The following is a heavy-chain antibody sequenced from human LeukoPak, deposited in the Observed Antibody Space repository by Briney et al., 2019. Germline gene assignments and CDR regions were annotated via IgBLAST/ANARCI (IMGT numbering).Heavy chain of an antibody. D-gene: IGHD2-21*01. Sequence: PGGSLRLSCAASGFTFTNNAMSWVRQAPGKGLEWVSLISDSGGTTYYADSVKGRFTISRDNSKDTLYLQMNSLRVEDTGVYYCVKKFTSILYSDYWGQGTLVTVSS. CDR3: VKKFTSILYSDY. J-gene: IGHJ4*02. CDR2: ISDSGGTT. V-gene: IGHV3-23*01. CDR1: GFTFTNNA.